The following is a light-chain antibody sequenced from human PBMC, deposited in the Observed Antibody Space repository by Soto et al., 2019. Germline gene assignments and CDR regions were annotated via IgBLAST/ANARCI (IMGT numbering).Light chain of an antibody. J-gene: IGLJ1*01. CDR3: SSYTSGTTLYV. CDR2: ASS. Sequence: QSALTQPASVSGSPGQAITISCTGTSSDVGGYNYVSWYQHHAGKAPRLMIYASSNRPSGVSKRFSGSRSGNTASLTISGLQAEDEADYYCSSYTSGTTLYVFGTGTKVTVL. V-gene: IGLV2-14*01. CDR1: SSDVGGYNY.